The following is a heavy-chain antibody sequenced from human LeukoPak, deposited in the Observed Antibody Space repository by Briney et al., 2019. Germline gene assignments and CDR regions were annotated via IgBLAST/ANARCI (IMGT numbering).Heavy chain of an antibody. CDR3: ARGAPIYDFWSGGFDY. J-gene: IGHJ4*02. CDR2: IYYSGST. CDR1: GGSISSSSYY. V-gene: IGHV4-39*01. Sequence: SETLSLTCTVSGGSISSSSYYWGWIRQPPGKGLEWIGSIYYSGSTYYNPSLKSRVTISVDTSKNQFSLKLSSVTAADTAVYYCARGAPIYDFWSGGFDYWGQGTLVTVSS. D-gene: IGHD3-3*01.